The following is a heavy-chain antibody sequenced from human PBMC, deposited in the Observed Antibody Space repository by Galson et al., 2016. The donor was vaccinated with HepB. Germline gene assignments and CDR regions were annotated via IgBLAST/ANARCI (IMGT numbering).Heavy chain of an antibody. J-gene: IGHJ4*02. D-gene: IGHD6-6*01. CDR3: ARGVGLHSTSAAFDF. CDR2: INVENGHT. V-gene: IGHV1-3*01. Sequence: SVKVSCKASGYTFTRDAIHWLRQAPGQRPEWMGWINVENGHTKYSQKFQGRVTITRDTSASTAFMELSRLTSEDTTVYYCARGVGLHSTSAAFDFWGQGTLVTVS. CDR1: GYTFTRDA.